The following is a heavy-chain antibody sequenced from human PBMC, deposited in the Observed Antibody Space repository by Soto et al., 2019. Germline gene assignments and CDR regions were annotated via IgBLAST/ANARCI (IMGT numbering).Heavy chain of an antibody. J-gene: IGHJ4*02. CDR1: GYTFTGYY. D-gene: IGHD1-1*01. V-gene: IGHV1-2*04. Sequence: ASVKVSCKASGYTFTGYYMHWVRQAPGQGLEWMGWINPNSGGTNYAQKFQGWVTMTRDTSISTAYMELSRLRSDDTAVYYCARVPGTYPTYYFDYWGQGTLVTVS. CDR3: ARVPGTYPTYYFDY. CDR2: INPNSGGT.